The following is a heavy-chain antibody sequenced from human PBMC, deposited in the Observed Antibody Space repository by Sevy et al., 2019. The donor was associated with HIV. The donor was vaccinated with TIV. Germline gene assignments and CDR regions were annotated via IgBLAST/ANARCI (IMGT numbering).Heavy chain of an antibody. CDR1: GGSISSSSYY. CDR2: IYYSGST. Sequence: SETLSLTCTVSGGSISSSSYYWGWIRQPPGKGLEWIGSIYYSGSTYYNPSLKSRVTISVDTSKNQFSLKLSSVTAADTAVYYCARAYKRYYYYGMDVWGQGTTVTVS. V-gene: IGHV4-39*01. CDR3: ARAYKRYYYYGMDV. J-gene: IGHJ6*02. D-gene: IGHD1-20*01.